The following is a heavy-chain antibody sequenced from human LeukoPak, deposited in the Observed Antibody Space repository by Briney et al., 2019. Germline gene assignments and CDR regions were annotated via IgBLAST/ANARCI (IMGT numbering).Heavy chain of an antibody. V-gene: IGHV3-48*01. CDR3: AMGLLNFDY. Sequence: PGGSLRLSCAASGFTFSSYSMNWVRQAPGKGLEWVSYISSSSSTIYYADSVKGRFTISRDNAKNSLYLQMNSLRAEDTAVYYCAMGLLNFDYWGQGTLVTVSS. CDR1: GFTFSSYS. J-gene: IGHJ4*02. CDR2: ISSSSSTI.